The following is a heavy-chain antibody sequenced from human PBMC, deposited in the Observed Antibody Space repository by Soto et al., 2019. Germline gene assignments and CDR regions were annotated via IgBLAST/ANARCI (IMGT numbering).Heavy chain of an antibody. Sequence: SETLSLTCAVSGVSISSETWWSWVRQPPGKGLEWIGEIFRTGSTNYNPSLKSRVTISLDKSKNQFSLKLSSVTAADTAVYYCARVAPALDYWGQGTLVTVSS. CDR1: GVSISSETW. J-gene: IGHJ4*02. V-gene: IGHV4-4*02. CDR3: ARVAPALDY. CDR2: IFRTGST.